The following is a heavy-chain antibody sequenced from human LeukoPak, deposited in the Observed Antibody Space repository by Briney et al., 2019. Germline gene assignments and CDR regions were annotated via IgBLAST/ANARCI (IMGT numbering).Heavy chain of an antibody. D-gene: IGHD3-16*02. Sequence: GGSLRLSCAASGFTFNDYGMSWVRQAAGKGLEWVAGISDTGRRTYYTDSVKGRFTISRDDSKKTVSLQMNTLRAEDTAIYFCARHDSFIPYWGQGTLVTVSS. J-gene: IGHJ4*02. V-gene: IGHV3-23*01. CDR2: ISDTGRRT. CDR3: ARHDSFIPY. CDR1: GFTFNDYG.